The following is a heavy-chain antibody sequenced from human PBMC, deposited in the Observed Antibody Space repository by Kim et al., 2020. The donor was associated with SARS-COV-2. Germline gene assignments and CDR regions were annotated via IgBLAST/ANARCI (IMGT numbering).Heavy chain of an antibody. V-gene: IGHV3-43*02. CDR1: GFTFDDYA. CDR2: ISGDGGST. CDR3: AKDQDILTGYGPYYYYGMDV. J-gene: IGHJ6*02. Sequence: GGSLRLSCAASGFTFDDYAMHWVRQAPGKGLEWVSLISGDGGSTYYADSVKGRFTISRDNSKNSLYLQMNSLRTEDTALYYCAKDQDILTGYGPYYYYGMDVWGQGTTVTVSS. D-gene: IGHD3-9*01.